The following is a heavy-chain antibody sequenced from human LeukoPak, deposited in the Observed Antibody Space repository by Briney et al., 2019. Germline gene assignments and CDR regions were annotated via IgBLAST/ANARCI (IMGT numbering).Heavy chain of an antibody. V-gene: IGHV4-39*07. CDR2: LYYSGST. CDR3: ARAIHGYFDY. D-gene: IGHD5-18*01. CDR1: GGSIRSSSYY. Sequence: PSETLSLTCTVSGGSIRSSSYYCGWIRQPPGKGLEWIGSLYYSGSTYYNPSLKSRVTISVDTSKNQFSLKLSSVTAADTAVYYCARAIHGYFDYWGQGTLVTVSS. J-gene: IGHJ4*02.